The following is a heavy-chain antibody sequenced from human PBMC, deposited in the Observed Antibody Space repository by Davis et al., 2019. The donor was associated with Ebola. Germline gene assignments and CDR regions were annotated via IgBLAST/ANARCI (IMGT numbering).Heavy chain of an antibody. J-gene: IGHJ4*02. CDR2: ISAYNGNT. Sequence: ASVKVSCKASGYTFNNYAISWVRQAPGQGLEWMGWISAYNGNTNYAQIFQGRVTMTTDTSTGTAYMELRSLRSEDTAKYFCARGLMIFGVTTLSFYFDSWGQGTQLTVSS. D-gene: IGHD3-3*01. CDR3: ARGLMIFGVTTLSFYFDS. CDR1: GYTFNNYA. V-gene: IGHV1-18*01.